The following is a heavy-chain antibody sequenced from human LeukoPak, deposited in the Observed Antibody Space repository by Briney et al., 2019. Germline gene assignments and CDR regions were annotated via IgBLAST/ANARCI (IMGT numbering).Heavy chain of an antibody. CDR1: GFTFNSYG. CDR3: ARWGVIHVDD. CDR2: MNENATTR. D-gene: IGHD3-16*02. Sequence: PGGSLRLSCAASGFTFNSYGMHWVRQAPGKGLEWVSDMNENATTRRYADAVKGRFTISRDNAKNSLYLQMNNLRAEDTAIYFCARWGVIHVDDWGQGTMVTVSS. J-gene: IGHJ4*02. V-gene: IGHV3-74*01.